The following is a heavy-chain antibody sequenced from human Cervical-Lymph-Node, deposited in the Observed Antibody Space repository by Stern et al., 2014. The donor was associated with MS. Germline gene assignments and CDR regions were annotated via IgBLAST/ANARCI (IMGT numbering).Heavy chain of an antibody. CDR2: ISHDGDTI. V-gene: IGHV3-11*01. Sequence: VLLVESGGGSVKPGGSLRLSCAASGFDFSDYYMSWIRQAPGQGLEWVSYISHDGDTIYYADSVNGRFTVSRDNAKNSLYLQMSSLRADDTAVYFCARATPGRPAYWGQGTLVTVSS. CDR1: GFDFSDYY. D-gene: IGHD2-15*01. J-gene: IGHJ4*02. CDR3: ARATPGRPAY.